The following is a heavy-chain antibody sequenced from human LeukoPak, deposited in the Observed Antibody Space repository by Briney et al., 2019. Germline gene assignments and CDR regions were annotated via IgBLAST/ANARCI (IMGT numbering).Heavy chain of an antibody. D-gene: IGHD5-12*01. CDR3: ARASGYDPYYFDY. CDR1: GGSISSYY. V-gene: IGHV4-59*08. J-gene: IGHJ4*02. CDR2: IYYSGST. Sequence: PSETLSLTCTVSGGSISSYYWSWIRQPPGKGLEWMGYIYYSGSTNYNPSLKSRVTISVDTSKNQFSLKLSSVTAADTAVYCCARASGYDPYYFDYWGQGTLVTVSS.